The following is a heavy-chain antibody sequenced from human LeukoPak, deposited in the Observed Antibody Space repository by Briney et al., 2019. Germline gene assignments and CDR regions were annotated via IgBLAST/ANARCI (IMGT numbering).Heavy chain of an antibody. D-gene: IGHD5-12*01. CDR1: GFTFSCYW. CDR2: INSDGSST. V-gene: IGHV3-74*01. J-gene: IGHJ5*02. Sequence: GGSLRLSCATSGFTFSCYWMHWVRQAPGKGLVWVSRINSDGSSTSYADSVKGRFTISRDNAKSTLYLQMNSLRAEDTAVYYCARGGYSGSKQAVVVAATNNWFDPWGQGTLVTVSS. CDR3: ARGGYSGSKQAVVVAATNNWFDP.